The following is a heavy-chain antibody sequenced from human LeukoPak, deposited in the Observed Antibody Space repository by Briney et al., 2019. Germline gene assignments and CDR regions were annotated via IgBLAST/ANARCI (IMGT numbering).Heavy chain of an antibody. CDR2: INPNSGGT. CDR1: GYTFTGYY. V-gene: IGHV1-2*02. CDR3: ARKVRCSSLYYYYYYMDV. D-gene: IGHD2-15*01. Sequence: ASVTVSCKASGYTFTGYYMHWVRQAPGQGLEWMGWINPNSGGTNYAQKSQGRVTMTRDTSISTAYMELSRLRSDDTAVYYCARKVRCSSLYYYYYYMDVWGKGTTVTVSS. J-gene: IGHJ6*03.